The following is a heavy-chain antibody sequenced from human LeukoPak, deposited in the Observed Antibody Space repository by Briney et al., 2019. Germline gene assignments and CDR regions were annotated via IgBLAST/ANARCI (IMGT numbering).Heavy chain of an antibody. V-gene: IGHV1-18*01. CDR3: ARDYTC. CDR2: ISPNSGNT. Sequence: ASVKVSCKASGYSFTNFGINWVRQAPGQGLEWIGWISPNSGNTNYAQNLQGRVTMTTDTSTGTAYMELRSLTSDATAFYYFARDYTCWGQGTLVTVSS. D-gene: IGHD3-16*01. J-gene: IGHJ4*02. CDR1: GYSFTNFG.